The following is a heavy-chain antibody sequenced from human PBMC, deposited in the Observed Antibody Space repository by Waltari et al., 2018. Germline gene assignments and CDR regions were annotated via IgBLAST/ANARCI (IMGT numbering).Heavy chain of an antibody. CDR2: IFPRASDT. Sequence: EVQLVQSGTQVKKPGESLRISCKASGYSFSSYWIGWVGPMPGKGMEWMGIIFPRASDTSSTPSSQGRVTISADKSTGTAYLQFSSLTASDTAMYFCARELIWPGELGPFDLWGQGTFVSVSS. CDR1: GYSFSSYW. J-gene: IGHJ3*01. D-gene: IGHD1-26*01. CDR3: ARELIWPGELGPFDL. V-gene: IGHV5-51*01.